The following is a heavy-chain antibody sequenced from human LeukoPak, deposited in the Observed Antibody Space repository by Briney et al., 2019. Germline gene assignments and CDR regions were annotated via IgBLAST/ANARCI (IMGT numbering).Heavy chain of an antibody. V-gene: IGHV4-59*08. Sequence: PSETLSLTCTVSGASVSSYYWSWIRQPPGKGLEWIGYIYYSGSTDYNASLKSRVTISVDTSKNQLSLRLSSVTAADTAVYYCARQGYCGGDCFSDYWDQGSLVTVSS. CDR3: ARQGYCGGDCFSDY. D-gene: IGHD2-21*02. J-gene: IGHJ4*02. CDR1: GASVSSYY. CDR2: IYYSGST.